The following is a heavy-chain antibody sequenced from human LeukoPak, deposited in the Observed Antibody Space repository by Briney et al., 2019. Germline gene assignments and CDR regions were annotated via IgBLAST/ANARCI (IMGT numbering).Heavy chain of an antibody. Sequence: GASVRVSSKSSGDSFTIYGINWVRQAPGQGLAWMGWMNPNSGNIGYTHKCQCRLTMTRNTSRGTAYMELRSLTADDTAVYYCVRTAGIFWSGAYYFDSWGQGTLVTVSS. CDR1: GDSFTIYG. CDR2: MNPNSGNI. J-gene: IGHJ4*02. D-gene: IGHD3-3*01. V-gene: IGHV1-8*01. CDR3: VRTAGIFWSGAYYFDS.